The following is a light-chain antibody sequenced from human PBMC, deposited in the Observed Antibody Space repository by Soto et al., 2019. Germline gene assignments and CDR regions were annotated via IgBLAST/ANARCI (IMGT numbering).Light chain of an antibody. J-gene: IGKJ2*01. Sequence: EIVLTQSPGTLSLSPGERATLSCRASQSVSSSYLAWYQQKPGQAPRLLIYGASSRATGIPDRFSGSGSGTDFTLTISRLEPEDFAVYYCKQYGSSPIFGQGTKLEIK. CDR2: GAS. CDR3: KQYGSSPI. V-gene: IGKV3-20*01. CDR1: QSVSSSY.